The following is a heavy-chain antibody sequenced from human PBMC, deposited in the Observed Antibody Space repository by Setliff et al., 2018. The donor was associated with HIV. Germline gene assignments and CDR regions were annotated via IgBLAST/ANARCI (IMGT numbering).Heavy chain of an antibody. J-gene: IGHJ6*02. CDR2: IYSVGIT. CDR3: TRELNGHTSSHYYFGLDV. CDR1: GFTVSSNS. V-gene: IGHV3-53*01. D-gene: IGHD6-6*01. Sequence: GGSLRLSCAASGFTVSSNSMSWVRQAPGKGLEWVSVIYSVGITYYTDSVKGRFTISRENAKNSLYLQMNNVRAGDTAVYYCTRELNGHTSSHYYFGLDVWGQGTTVTVSS.